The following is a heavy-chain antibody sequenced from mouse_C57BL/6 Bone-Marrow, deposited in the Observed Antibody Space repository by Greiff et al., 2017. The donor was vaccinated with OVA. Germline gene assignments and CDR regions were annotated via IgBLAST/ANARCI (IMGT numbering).Heavy chain of an antibody. Sequence: DVMLVESAGGLVQPGSSMKLSCTASGFTFSDYYMAWVRQVPEKGLEWVANINYDGSSTYYLDSLKSRFIISRDNAKNILYLQMSSLKSEDTATYYCARDRYGWGYFDYWGQGTTLTVSS. D-gene: IGHD1-1*02. J-gene: IGHJ2*01. V-gene: IGHV5-16*01. CDR2: INYDGSST. CDR1: GFTFSDYY. CDR3: ARDRYGWGYFDY.